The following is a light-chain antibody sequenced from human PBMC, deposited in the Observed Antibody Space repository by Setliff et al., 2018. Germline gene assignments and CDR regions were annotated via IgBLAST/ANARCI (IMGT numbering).Light chain of an antibody. J-gene: IGLJ1*01. CDR2: RNN. CDR1: SSNIGSNT. Sequence: QSVLTQPPSASGTPGQRVTISCSGSSSNIGSNTVNWYQQLPGTAPKLLIYRNNQRPSGVPDRFSGSKSGTSASLAISGLQSEDEADYYCAAWDDSLNGDVFGTGTKATVL. V-gene: IGLV1-44*01. CDR3: AAWDDSLNGDV.